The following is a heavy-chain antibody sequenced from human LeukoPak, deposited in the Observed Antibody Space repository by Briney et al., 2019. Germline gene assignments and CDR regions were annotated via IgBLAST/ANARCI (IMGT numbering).Heavy chain of an antibody. D-gene: IGHD3-22*01. CDR1: GFIVSSNF. CDR3: ATYDTSGYFFAY. CDR2: IYSEGTT. J-gene: IGHJ4*02. V-gene: IGHV3-53*01. Sequence: GGSLRLSCAASGFIVSSNFMSWVRQAPGKGLEWVSLIYSEGTTYYADSVKGRFTISRDNSKNTLFLQMNNLGAEDTAEYYCATYDTSGYFFAYWGQGTLVTVSS.